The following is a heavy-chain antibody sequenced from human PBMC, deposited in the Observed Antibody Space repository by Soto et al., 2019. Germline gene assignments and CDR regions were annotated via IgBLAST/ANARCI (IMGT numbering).Heavy chain of an antibody. V-gene: IGHV4-61*01. CDR1: GGSISSGNYY. Sequence: SETLSLTSTVSGGSISSGNYYWSWIRQPPGKGLEWIGYIYYSGSTNYNPSLKSRVTISVDTSKNQFSLKLSSVTAADTAVYYCARQEGLTGYVSFDYWGQGTLVTVSS. D-gene: IGHD3-9*01. J-gene: IGHJ4*02. CDR3: ARQEGLTGYVSFDY. CDR2: IYYSGST.